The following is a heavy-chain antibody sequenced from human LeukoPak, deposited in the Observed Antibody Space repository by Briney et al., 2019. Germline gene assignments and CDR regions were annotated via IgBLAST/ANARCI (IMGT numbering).Heavy chain of an antibody. V-gene: IGHV3-9*03. CDR1: GFTFDGYA. CDR3: AKDSGYSGYDYDAFDI. D-gene: IGHD5-12*01. J-gene: IGHJ3*02. Sequence: GGSLRLSCAASGFTFDGYAMHWVRQAPGKGLEWVSGISWNSGSIGYADSVKGRFTISRDNAKNSLYLQMNSLGAEDMALYYCAKDSGYSGYDYDAFDIWGQGTMVTVSS. CDR2: ISWNSGSI.